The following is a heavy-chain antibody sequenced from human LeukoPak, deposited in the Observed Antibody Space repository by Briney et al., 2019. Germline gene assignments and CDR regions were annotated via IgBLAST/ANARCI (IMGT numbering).Heavy chain of an antibody. CDR3: ARVVGTDEGADY. V-gene: IGHV3-7*04. J-gene: IGHJ4*02. Sequence: PGGSLRLSCAASGFTFRNYWMNWVRQAPGKGLEWVANIKPDGSEKRYVDSVKGRFTISRDNAKNSLYLRMNSLRAEDTAVYYCARVVGTDEGADYWGQGTLVTVSS. CDR2: IKPDGSEK. D-gene: IGHD1-7*01. CDR1: GFTFRNYW.